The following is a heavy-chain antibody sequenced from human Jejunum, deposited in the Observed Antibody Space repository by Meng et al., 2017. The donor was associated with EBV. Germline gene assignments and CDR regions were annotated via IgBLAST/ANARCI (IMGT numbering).Heavy chain of an antibody. CDR3: ARYFSKSGRYYADY. CDR2: SRNKVNTYST. J-gene: IGHJ4*02. V-gene: IGHV3-72*01. CDR1: GFIFSDYY. D-gene: IGHD1-26*01. Sequence: ELQLVESGGGLVQPGGSLRLSCAASGFIFSDYYMDWVRQAPGKGLEWVGRSRNKVNTYSTEYAASVKGRFTISRDESKNSLYLQMNNLKTEDTAVYYCARYFSKSGRYYADYWGQGTRVTVSS.